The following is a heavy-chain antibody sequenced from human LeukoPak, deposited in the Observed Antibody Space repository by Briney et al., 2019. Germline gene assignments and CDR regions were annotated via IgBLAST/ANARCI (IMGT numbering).Heavy chain of an antibody. V-gene: IGHV3-53*01. Sequence: GGSLRLSCAASGFTVSSNSMSWVRQAPGKGLEWVSFIFSSTHYSDSVKGRFTISRDNSKNTLYLQMNSLRAEDTAVYYCARRAGAYSHPYDYWGQGTLVTVSS. CDR1: GFTVSSNS. CDR3: ARRAGAYSHPYDY. CDR2: IFSST. D-gene: IGHD4/OR15-4a*01. J-gene: IGHJ4*02.